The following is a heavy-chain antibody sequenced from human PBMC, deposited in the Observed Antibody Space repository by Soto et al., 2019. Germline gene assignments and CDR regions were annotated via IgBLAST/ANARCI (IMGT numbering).Heavy chain of an antibody. CDR3: ASGVGGYYDILTGYYNDYYFDY. CDR2: IYYSGST. CDR1: GGSISSYY. V-gene: IGHV4-59*01. D-gene: IGHD3-9*01. Sequence: PSETLSLTCTVSGGSISSYYWSWIRQPPGKGLEWIGYIYYSGSTNYNPSLKSRVTISVDTSKNQFSLKLSSVTAADTAVYYCASGVGGYYDILTGYYNDYYFDYWGQGTLVTVSS. J-gene: IGHJ4*02.